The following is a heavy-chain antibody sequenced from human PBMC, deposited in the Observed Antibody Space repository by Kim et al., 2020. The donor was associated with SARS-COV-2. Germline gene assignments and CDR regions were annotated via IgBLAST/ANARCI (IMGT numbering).Heavy chain of an antibody. D-gene: IGHD6-13*01. J-gene: IGHJ6*02. Sequence: ASVKVSCKASGYTFTSYAMHWVRQAPGQRLEWMGWINAGNGNTKYSQKFQGRVTITRDTSASTAYMELSSLRSEDTAVYYCARWGIAAAGTFYYYGMDVWGQGTTLTVSS. V-gene: IGHV1-3*01. CDR3: ARWGIAAAGTFYYYGMDV. CDR2: INAGNGNT. CDR1: GYTFTSYA.